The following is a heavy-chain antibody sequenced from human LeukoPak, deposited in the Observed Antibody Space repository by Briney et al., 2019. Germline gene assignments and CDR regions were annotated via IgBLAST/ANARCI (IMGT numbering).Heavy chain of an antibody. J-gene: IGHJ4*02. CDR3: ARDLGGYSYGYDAFDI. V-gene: IGHV4-39*07. D-gene: IGHD5-18*01. CDR1: GASISSTTYY. CDR2: IYYSGST. Sequence: PSETLSLTCTVSGASISSTTYYWGWIRQPPRKGLEWIASIYYSGSTYYNPSLKSRVTISVDTSKNQFSLKLSSVTAADTAVYYCARDLGGYSYGYDAFDIWGQGTLVTVSS.